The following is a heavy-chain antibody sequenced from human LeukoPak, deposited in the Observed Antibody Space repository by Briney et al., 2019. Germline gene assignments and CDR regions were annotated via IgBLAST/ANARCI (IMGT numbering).Heavy chain of an antibody. D-gene: IGHD3-10*01. CDR1: GFSFSNHY. Sequence: SGGSLRLSCTASGFSFSNHYMRWIRQAPGKGLEWVANINEDGSNKWHLGSVKGRFTVSRDNARNSLYLQMNSLRAEDTAVYYCAKDRTGRDNYFDYWGQGTLVTVSS. CDR2: INEDGSNK. V-gene: IGHV3-7*01. J-gene: IGHJ4*02. CDR3: AKDRTGRDNYFDY.